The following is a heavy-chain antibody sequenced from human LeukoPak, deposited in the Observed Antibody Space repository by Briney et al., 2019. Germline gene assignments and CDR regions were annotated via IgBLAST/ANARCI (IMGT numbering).Heavy chain of an antibody. CDR2: IYSSETT. CDR3: ARGVYYDFWSGYYRANYYYYMDV. D-gene: IGHD3-3*01. V-gene: IGHV4-59*01. CDR1: GASISSDY. J-gene: IGHJ6*03. Sequence: SETLSLTCSVSGASISSDYWSWIRQPPGKGLEWIGNIYSSETTKYNPSLRSRVTISVDTSKNQFSLKLSSVTAADTAVYYCARGVYYDFWSGYYRANYYYYMDVWGKGTTVTVSS.